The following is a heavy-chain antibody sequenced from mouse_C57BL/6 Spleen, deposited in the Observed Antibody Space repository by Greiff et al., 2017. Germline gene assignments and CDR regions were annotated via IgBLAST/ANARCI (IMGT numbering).Heavy chain of an antibody. CDR2: IDPEIGGP. CDR3: TRGDTMVTTRYFDV. CDR1: GYTFTDYE. J-gene: IGHJ1*03. Sequence: QVQLQQSGAELVRPGASVTLSCKASGYTFTDYEMHWVKQTPVHGLEWIGAIDPEIGGPAYNQTFKGKAILTADKSSSTAYMELRSLTSEDSAVYYCTRGDTMVTTRYFDVWGTGTTVTVSS. V-gene: IGHV1-15*01. D-gene: IGHD2-2*01.